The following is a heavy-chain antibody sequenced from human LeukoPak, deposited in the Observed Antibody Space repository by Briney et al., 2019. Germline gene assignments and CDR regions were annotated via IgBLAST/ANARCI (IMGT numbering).Heavy chain of an antibody. CDR3: VKGSGYDSPPGY. J-gene: IGHJ4*02. D-gene: IGHD5-12*01. Sequence: GGSLRLSCAASGFTFSSYAMTWVRQAPGKGLEYVSAISSNGGSTYYADSVKGRFTISRDNSKNTLYLQMSSLRAEDTAVYYCVKGSGYDSPPGYWGQGTLVTVSS. CDR1: GFTFSSYA. V-gene: IGHV3-64D*06. CDR2: ISSNGGST.